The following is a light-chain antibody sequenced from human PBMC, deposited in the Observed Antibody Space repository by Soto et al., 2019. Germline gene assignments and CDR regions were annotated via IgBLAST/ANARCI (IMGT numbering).Light chain of an antibody. CDR3: QQRSSWHT. Sequence: EIVLTQSPGALSLSPGERATLSCRASQSVSSCLAWYQQKPGQAPRLLIYDASNRATGIPARFSGSGSGTDFTLTISSLEPEDSAIYYCQQRSSWHTFGQGTKVDIK. CDR1: QSVSSC. J-gene: IGKJ1*01. CDR2: DAS. V-gene: IGKV3-11*01.